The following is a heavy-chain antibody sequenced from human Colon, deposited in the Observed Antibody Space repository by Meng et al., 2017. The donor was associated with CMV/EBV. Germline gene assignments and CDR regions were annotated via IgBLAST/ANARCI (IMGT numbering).Heavy chain of an antibody. J-gene: IGHJ4*02. CDR2: IFHSGAS. CDR1: GGSTSVASG. Sequence: TLSLACVVSGGSTSVASGWNWVRQPPGGGLEWIGEIFHSGASNDNTSLKSRATISIDNTKNQFTLRLTSVTVADTAVYFGADPPAGLWGQGVLVTVSS. D-gene: IGHD3-16*01. V-gene: IGHV4-4*01. CDR3: ADPPAGL.